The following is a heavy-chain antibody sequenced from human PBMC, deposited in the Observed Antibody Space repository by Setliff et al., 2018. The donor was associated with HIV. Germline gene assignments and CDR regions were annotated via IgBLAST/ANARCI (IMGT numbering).Heavy chain of an antibody. J-gene: IGHJ6*03. V-gene: IGHV1-2*02. CDR1: GYTFSDYY. CDR2: INPNSGGT. CDR3: ARGDGTKYYYYYYMDV. Sequence: ASVKVSCKASGYTFSDYYMHWVRQAPGQGLEWMGWINPNSGGTNYAQKFQGRVNMTRDTSISTTYMELSRLRSDDTAVYYCARGDGTKYYYYYYMDVWGKGTTVTVSS. D-gene: IGHD1-7*01.